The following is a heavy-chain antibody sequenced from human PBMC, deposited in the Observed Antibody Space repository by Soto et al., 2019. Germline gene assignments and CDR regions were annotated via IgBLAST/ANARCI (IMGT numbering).Heavy chain of an antibody. Sequence: AGGSLRLSCAASGFTISSYWMSWVRQAPGKGLEWVANIKQDVGEKYYVDSVKGRFTISRDNSKNTLYLQMNSLRAEDTAVYYCAKISSSWYSWFDPWGQGTLVTVSS. CDR1: GFTISSYW. CDR3: AKISSSWYSWFDP. CDR2: IKQDVGEK. J-gene: IGHJ5*02. D-gene: IGHD6-13*01. V-gene: IGHV3-7*03.